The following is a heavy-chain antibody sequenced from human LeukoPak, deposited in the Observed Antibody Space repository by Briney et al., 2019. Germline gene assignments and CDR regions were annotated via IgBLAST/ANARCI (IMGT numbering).Heavy chain of an antibody. CDR1: GGSISSGGYY. CDR3: ARSTIFGVVPTRWFDP. J-gene: IGHJ5*02. V-gene: IGHV4-31*03. D-gene: IGHD3-3*01. CDR2: IYYSGST. Sequence: PSETLSLTCTVSGGSISSGGYYWSWIRQHPGKGLEWIGYIYYSGSTYYNPSLKSRVTISVDTSKNQFSLKLSSVTAADTAVYYCARSTIFGVVPTRWFDPWGQGTLVTVSS.